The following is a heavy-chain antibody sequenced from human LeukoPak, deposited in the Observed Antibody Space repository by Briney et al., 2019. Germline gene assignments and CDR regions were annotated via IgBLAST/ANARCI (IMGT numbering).Heavy chain of an antibody. D-gene: IGHD6-19*01. Sequence: SETLSLTCAVYGGSFSGYYWSWIRQPPGKGLEWIGEINHSGSTNYNPSLKSRVTMSIDTSKNQLSLKLNSVTAADTAVYYCARSGGSSSGSLGLWYSDIWGQGTMVTVSS. CDR1: GGSFSGYY. V-gene: IGHV4-34*01. CDR2: INHSGST. CDR3: ARSGGSSSGSLGLWYSDI. J-gene: IGHJ3*02.